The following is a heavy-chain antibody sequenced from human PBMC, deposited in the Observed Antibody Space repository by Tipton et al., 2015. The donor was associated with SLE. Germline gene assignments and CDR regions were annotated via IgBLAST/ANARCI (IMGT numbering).Heavy chain of an antibody. J-gene: IGHJ4*02. D-gene: IGHD5-12*01. CDR3: ARDKTGGYYDFDY. V-gene: IGHV4-31*03. CDR2: IHDSGAT. Sequence: TLSLTCTVSGGSIRSGDYYWSWIRQHPGKGLEWIGYIHDSGATFYNPSLRRRSAISVDTSQNQFSLRLTSVTAADTAVYYCARDKTGGYYDFDYWGQGTLVTVSS. CDR1: GGSIRSGDYY.